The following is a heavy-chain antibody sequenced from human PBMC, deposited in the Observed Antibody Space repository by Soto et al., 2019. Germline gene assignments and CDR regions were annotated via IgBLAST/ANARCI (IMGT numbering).Heavy chain of an antibody. CDR3: AKRDSGSGRSPPLINY. V-gene: IGHV3-23*01. J-gene: IGHJ4*02. Sequence: EVQLLESGGGLVQPGGSLRLSCAASGFTFSSYSMHWVRQAPGKGLEWVATVGGGGENTFYADSVKGRFTTSRDDSHNTLYLQMNSLRADDTAVYFCAKRDSGSGRSPPLINYWGQGTLVTVSS. CDR2: VGGGGENT. CDR1: GFTFSSYS. D-gene: IGHD3-10*01.